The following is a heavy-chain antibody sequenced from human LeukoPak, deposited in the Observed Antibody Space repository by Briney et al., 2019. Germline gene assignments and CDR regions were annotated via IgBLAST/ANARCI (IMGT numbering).Heavy chain of an antibody. Sequence: GASVKVSCKASGYTFTSYGISWVRQAPGQGLEWMGWISAYNGNTNYAQKLQGRVTMTTDTSTSTAYMELRSLGSDDTAVYYCARDCGGDCYNTDDAFDIWGQGTMVTVSS. J-gene: IGHJ3*02. CDR1: GYTFTSYG. V-gene: IGHV1-18*01. CDR3: ARDCGGDCYNTDDAFDI. D-gene: IGHD2-21*02. CDR2: ISAYNGNT.